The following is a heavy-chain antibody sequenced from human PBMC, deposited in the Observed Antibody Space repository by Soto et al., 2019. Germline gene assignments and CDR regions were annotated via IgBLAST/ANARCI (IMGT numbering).Heavy chain of an antibody. J-gene: IGHJ4*02. CDR2: IYYTGST. V-gene: IGHV4-59*11. D-gene: IGHD7-27*01. CDR3: ARANWSPEY. CDR1: AGSINTHY. Sequence: QVHLQESGPGLVKPSETLSLTCTVTAGSINTHYWSWIRQPPEQGLEWIGYIYYTGSTNYNPSLKSRVTMSVDTSQNQFSLNLTSLTAADTALYYWARANWSPEYSGQLTMVTV.